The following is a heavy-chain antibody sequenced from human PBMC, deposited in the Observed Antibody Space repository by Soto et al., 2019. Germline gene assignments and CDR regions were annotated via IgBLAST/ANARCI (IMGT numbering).Heavy chain of an antibody. CDR2: IYYSGST. D-gene: IGHD6-6*01. V-gene: IGHV4-31*03. Sequence: PSETLSLTCTVSGGSISSGGYYWSWIRQHPGKGLEWIGYIYYSGSTYYNPSLKSRVTISVDTSKNQFSLKLSSVTAADTAVYYCARGGAAARPLPNPFFDYWGQGTLVTVSS. CDR1: GGSISSGGYY. CDR3: ARGGAAARPLPNPFFDY. J-gene: IGHJ4*02.